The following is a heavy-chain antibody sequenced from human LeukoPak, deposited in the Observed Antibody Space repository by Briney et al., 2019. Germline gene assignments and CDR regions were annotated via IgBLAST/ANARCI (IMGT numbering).Heavy chain of an antibody. V-gene: IGHV1-18*01. CDR3: ARVIASELLEPNWFDP. J-gene: IGHJ5*02. CDR2: ISAYNGNT. Sequence: ASVKVSCKASGYTFTSYGISWVRQAPGQGLEWMGWISAYNGNTNYAQKLQGRVTMTTDTSTSTAYMELRSLRSDDTAAYYCARVIASELLEPNWFDPWGQGTLVTVSS. CDR1: GYTFTSYG. D-gene: IGHD2-15*01.